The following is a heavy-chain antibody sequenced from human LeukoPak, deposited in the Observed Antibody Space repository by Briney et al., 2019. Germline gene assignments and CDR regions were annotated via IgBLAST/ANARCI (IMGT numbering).Heavy chain of an antibody. CDR1: GGSISSYY. CDR2: ISYSGST. CDR3: AGHHPRNTVDF. D-gene: IGHD2/OR15-2a*01. V-gene: IGHV4-59*08. J-gene: IGHJ4*02. Sequence: PSETLSLTCTVSGGSISSYYWSWIRQPPGKGLEWIGYISYSGSTNSNPSLKSRATISLDTSKNQFSLKLSSATAADTAVYYCAGHHPRNTVDFWGQGTLVTVSS.